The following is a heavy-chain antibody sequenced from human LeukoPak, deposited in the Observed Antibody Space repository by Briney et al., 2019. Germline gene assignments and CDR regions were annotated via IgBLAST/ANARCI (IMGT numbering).Heavy chain of an antibody. CDR1: GGSISSYY. CDR2: IYSDNT. D-gene: IGHD4/OR15-4a*01. CDR3: ARRAGAYSHPYDY. J-gene: IGHJ4*02. Sequence: ETLSLTCTVSGGSISSYYWSWIRQPPGKGLEWVSFIYSDNTHYSDSVKGRFTISRDNSKNTLYLQMNSLRAEDTAVYYCARRAGAYSHPYDYWGQGTLVTVSS. V-gene: IGHV3-53*01.